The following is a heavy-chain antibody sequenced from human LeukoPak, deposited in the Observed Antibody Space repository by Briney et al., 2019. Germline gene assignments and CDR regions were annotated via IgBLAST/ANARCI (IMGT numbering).Heavy chain of an antibody. CDR1: GGSFNGYY. CDR2: INHSGST. J-gene: IGHJ6*02. CDR3: ARGYSSSWYTHYYYGMDV. Sequence: SETLSLTCAVYGGSFNGYYWSWIRQPPGKGLEWIGEINHSGSTNYNPSLKSRVTISVDTSKNQFSLKLSSVTAADTAVYYCARGYSSSWYTHYYYGMDVWGQGTTVTVSS. V-gene: IGHV4-34*01. D-gene: IGHD6-13*01.